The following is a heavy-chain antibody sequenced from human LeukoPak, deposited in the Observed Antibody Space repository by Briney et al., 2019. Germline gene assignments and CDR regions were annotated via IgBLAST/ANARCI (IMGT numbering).Heavy chain of an antibody. D-gene: IGHD3-10*01. CDR3: ARPYGSGLLLDY. V-gene: IGHV1-69*04. J-gene: IGHJ4*02. CDR1: GGTFSSYA. CDR2: IIPILGIA. Sequence: SVKVSCKASGGTFSSYAISWVRQAPGQGLEWMGRIIPILGIANYAQKFQGRVTITADKSTSTAYMELSSLRSEDTAVYYCARPYGSGLLLDYWGQGTLVTVSS.